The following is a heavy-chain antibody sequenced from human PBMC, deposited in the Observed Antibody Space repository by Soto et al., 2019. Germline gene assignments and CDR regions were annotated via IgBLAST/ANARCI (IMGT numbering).Heavy chain of an antibody. V-gene: IGHV4-59*01. J-gene: IGHJ3*02. D-gene: IGHD5-18*01. CDR1: GGSINSYY. CDR2: IYYSGST. Sequence: QVQLQESGPGLVKPSETLSLTCTVSGGSINSYYWSWIRQPPGKGLEWIGYIYYSGSTNYNPSLKSRVTTSLDTSKNQFALKLSSVTAADTAVYYCARRYGKNAFDIWGQGTMVTVSS. CDR3: ARRYGKNAFDI.